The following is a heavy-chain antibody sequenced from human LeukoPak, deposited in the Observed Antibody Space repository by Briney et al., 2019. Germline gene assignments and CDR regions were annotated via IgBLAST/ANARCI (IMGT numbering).Heavy chain of an antibody. Sequence: SQTLSLTCAISGDSVSRISFAWNWIRQSPSRGLEWLGRTYYRSKWYYEYAVSVKGRININPDPSKNQFSLQLNSVTPEDTAVYYCALARSEYHYGMDVWGQGTTVTVSS. CDR2: TYYRSKWYY. CDR3: ALARSEYHYGMDV. J-gene: IGHJ6*02. V-gene: IGHV6-1*01. CDR1: GDSVSRISFA.